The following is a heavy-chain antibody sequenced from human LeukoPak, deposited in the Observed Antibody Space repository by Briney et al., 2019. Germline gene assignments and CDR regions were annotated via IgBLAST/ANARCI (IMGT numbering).Heavy chain of an antibody. CDR2: IYHSGST. Sequence: NPSETLSLTCAVSGYSISSGYYCGWIRQPPGQGLEWIGSIYHSGSTYYNPSLKSRVTISVDTSKNQFSLKLSSVTAADTAVYYCTALDFWSGYSVDYWGQGTLVTVSS. V-gene: IGHV4-38-2*01. J-gene: IGHJ4*02. CDR3: TALDFWSGYSVDY. D-gene: IGHD3-3*01. CDR1: GYSISSGYY.